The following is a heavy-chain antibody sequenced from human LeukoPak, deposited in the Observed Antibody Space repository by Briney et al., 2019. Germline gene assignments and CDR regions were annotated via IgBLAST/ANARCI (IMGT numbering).Heavy chain of an antibody. V-gene: IGHV3-7*01. Sequence: AGGSLRLSCAASGFTFSSYWMSWVRQAPGKELEWVASIKQDGSEKYCVDSVKGRFTISRDNANNSLYLQMNSLRADDTAVYYCARDIGLRKAAPPGWFDPWGQGALVTVSS. D-gene: IGHD6-6*01. CDR2: IKQDGSEK. J-gene: IGHJ5*02. CDR3: ARDIGLRKAAPPGWFDP. CDR1: GFTFSSYW.